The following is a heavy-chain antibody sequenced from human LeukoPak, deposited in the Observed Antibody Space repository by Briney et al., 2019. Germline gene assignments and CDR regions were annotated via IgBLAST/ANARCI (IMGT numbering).Heavy chain of an antibody. Sequence: SETLSLTCTVSGGSIGSGYYWAWIRQPPGKGLEWIGSIHYGGTTHYNPSHQSRVTLSADTSKNQFALDLRSVTAADTAVYYCTRDIGDFVSDFWGQGTLVTVSS. J-gene: IGHJ4*02. D-gene: IGHD2-21*02. CDR1: GGSIGSGYY. V-gene: IGHV4-39*02. CDR3: TRDIGDFVSDF. CDR2: IHYGGTT.